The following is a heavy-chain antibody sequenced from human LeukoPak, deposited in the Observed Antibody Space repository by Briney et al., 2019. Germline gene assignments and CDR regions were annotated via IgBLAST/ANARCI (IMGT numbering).Heavy chain of an antibody. CDR1: VFTFSSYA. V-gene: IGHV3-23*01. CDR3: AKAVVPAASYYYYGMDV. D-gene: IGHD2-2*01. Sequence: PGGSLRLSCAASVFTFSSYAMSWVRQAPGKGLEWVSAISGSGRSTYYTDSVKGRFTVSRDNSKNTLYLQMNSLRAEDTAVYFCAKAVVPAASYYYYGMDVWGQGTTVTVSS. J-gene: IGHJ6*02. CDR2: ISGSGRST.